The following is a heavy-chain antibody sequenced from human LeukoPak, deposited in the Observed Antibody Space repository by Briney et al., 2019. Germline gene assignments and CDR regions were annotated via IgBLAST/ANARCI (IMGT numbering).Heavy chain of an antibody. V-gene: IGHV4-34*01. J-gene: IGHJ4*02. CDR1: GGSFSGYY. CDR2: INHSGST. CDR3: ARTLGSSWTGHGRGPFDY. D-gene: IGHD6-13*01. Sequence: PSETLSLTCAVYGGSFSGYYWSWIRQPPGNGLEWIGEINHSGSTNYNPSLKSGVTISVDTSKNQFSLKLSSVTAADTAVYYCARTLGSSWTGHGRGPFDYWGQGTLVTVSS.